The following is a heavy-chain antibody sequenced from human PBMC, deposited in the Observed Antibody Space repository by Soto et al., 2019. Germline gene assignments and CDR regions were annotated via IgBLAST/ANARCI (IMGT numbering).Heavy chain of an antibody. CDR3: APAHTDTKWAEYFQT. D-gene: IGHD1-26*01. CDR2: IYSGGST. V-gene: IGHV3-66*01. J-gene: IGHJ1*01. CDR1: GFTVSTNY. Sequence: EVQLVESGGGLVQPGGSLRLSCSASGFTVSTNYMPWVRQAPGKGLEWVATIYSGGSTYYEDSVKDRFTISRDNYKNRFSLQMNSQRDEDTAVYYCAPAHTDTKWAEYFQTWGQGTLVTVS.